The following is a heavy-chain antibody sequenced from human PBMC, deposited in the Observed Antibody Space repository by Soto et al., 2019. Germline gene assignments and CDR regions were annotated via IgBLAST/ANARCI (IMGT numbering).Heavy chain of an antibody. Sequence: GGSLRLSCSAFGFTFSDYGMHWVRQAPGKGLEFVSAIKSKGDTTYYADSVRGRFTISRDNSKNTLYLQISSLRGDDTAVYWCVKHRSLAVADVYDFDYGGPGTLVTSPQ. CDR2: IKSKGDTT. D-gene: IGHD6-19*01. CDR3: VKHRSLAVADVYDFDY. V-gene: IGHV3-64D*06. CDR1: GFTFSDYG. J-gene: IGHJ4*02.